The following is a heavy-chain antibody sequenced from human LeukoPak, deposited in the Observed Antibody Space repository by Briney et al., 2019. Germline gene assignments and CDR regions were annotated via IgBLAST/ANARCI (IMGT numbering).Heavy chain of an antibody. J-gene: IGHJ4*02. CDR2: ISSSSSYI. Sequence: GGSLRLSCEASGFTFSSYSMNWVRQAPGKGLEWVSSISSSSSYIYYADSVKGRFTISRDNAKNSLYLQMNSLRAEDTAVYYCARGEAIPAAGLFDFWGQGTLVTVSS. CDR1: GFTFSSYS. D-gene: IGHD6-13*01. V-gene: IGHV3-21*01. CDR3: ARGEAIPAAGLFDF.